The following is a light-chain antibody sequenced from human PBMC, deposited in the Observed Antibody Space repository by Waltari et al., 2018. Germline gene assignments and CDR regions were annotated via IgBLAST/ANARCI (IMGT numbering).Light chain of an antibody. Sequence: QSALTQPASVSGSPGQSITISCTGTSSDIGGYNYVFWYQQHPGKAPKLTIYEVSHRASGVSDLFAGSKSGDPSSLTSSGLQAEDEADYYCSSYTSSSTLVFGGGTKVTVL. CDR1: SSDIGGYNY. V-gene: IGLV2-14*01. J-gene: IGLJ2*01. CDR3: SSYTSSSTLV. CDR2: EVS.